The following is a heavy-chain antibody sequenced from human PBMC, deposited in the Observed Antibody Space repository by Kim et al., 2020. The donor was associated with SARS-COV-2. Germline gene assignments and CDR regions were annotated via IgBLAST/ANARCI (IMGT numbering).Heavy chain of an antibody. CDR3: ASDPDYGGYSRKDY. CDR1: GFTFSSRW. CDR2: IKSDGGDI. J-gene: IGHJ4*02. Sequence: GGSLRFSCAASGFTFSSRWMHWVRQGPGKGLVWVSRIKSDGGDIIYADSVKGRFTISRDNAKNTLYLQMNSLRAEDTGVYYCASDPDYGGYSRKDYWGQGTLVTVSS. V-gene: IGHV3-74*01. D-gene: IGHD4-17*01.